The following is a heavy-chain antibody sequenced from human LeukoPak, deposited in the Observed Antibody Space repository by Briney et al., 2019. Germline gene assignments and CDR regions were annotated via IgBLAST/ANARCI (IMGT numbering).Heavy chain of an antibody. Sequence: SETLSLTCTVSGGSISTYCWSWVRQSAGKGLEWIGRIYTSGSSDYNPSLPSRLTMSADTSKSQLSLKLSSVTAADTAVYYCARDKSTSTTNLERFDVWGQGAMVTVSS. CDR2: IYTSGSS. CDR1: GGSISTYC. CDR3: ARDKSTSTTNLERFDV. D-gene: IGHD2-2*01. V-gene: IGHV4-4*07. J-gene: IGHJ3*01.